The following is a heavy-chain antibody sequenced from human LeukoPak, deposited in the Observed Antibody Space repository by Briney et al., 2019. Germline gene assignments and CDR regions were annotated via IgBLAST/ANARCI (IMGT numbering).Heavy chain of an antibody. D-gene: IGHD3-10*01. Sequence: GRSLRLSCAASGFSFSTYAMHWVRQAPGKGGEGVALIWHDASHTFCTDSVKGRFTISRDNSKNTVYLQMNSLGGEDTAVYYCARETFGSGRYPDYWGQGTLVTVSS. V-gene: IGHV3-33*01. CDR2: IWHDASHT. CDR3: ARETFGSGRYPDY. J-gene: IGHJ4*02. CDR1: GFSFSTYA.